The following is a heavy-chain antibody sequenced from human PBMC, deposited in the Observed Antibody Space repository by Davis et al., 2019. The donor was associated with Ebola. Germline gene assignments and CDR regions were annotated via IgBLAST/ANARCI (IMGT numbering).Heavy chain of an antibody. D-gene: IGHD5-18*01. CDR1: GFTLSSYS. Sequence: GESLKISCAASGFTLSSYSMNWVRQAPGKGLEWVSSISTSSSYISYADSVRGRFTISRDDAKNSLYLQMNSLRAEDTAIYYCARDLIQLYSGMDVWGQGTTVTVSS. CDR3: ARDLIQLYSGMDV. V-gene: IGHV3-21*06. CDR2: ISTSSSYI. J-gene: IGHJ6*02.